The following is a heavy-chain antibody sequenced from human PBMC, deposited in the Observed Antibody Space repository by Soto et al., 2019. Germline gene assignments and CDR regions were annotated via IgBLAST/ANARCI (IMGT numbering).Heavy chain of an antibody. J-gene: IGHJ3*02. D-gene: IGHD1-26*01. CDR3: TTDMGGGSYYDAFDI. CDR1: GFTFSNAW. V-gene: IGHV3-15*01. Sequence: GGSLRLSCAASGFTFSNAWMSWVRQAPGKGLEWVGRIKSKTDGGTTDYAAPVKGRFTISRDDSKNTLYLQMNSLKTEDTAVYYCTTDMGGGSYYDAFDIWGQGTMVTVSS. CDR2: IKSKTDGGTT.